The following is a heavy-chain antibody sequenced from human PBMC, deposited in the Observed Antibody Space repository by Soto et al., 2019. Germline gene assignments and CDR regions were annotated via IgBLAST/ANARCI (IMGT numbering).Heavy chain of an antibody. Sequence: GASVKVSCKASGGTFSSYAISWVRQAPGQGLEWMGGIIPIFGTANYAQKFQGRVTITADESTSTAYMELSSLRSEDTAVYYCARHETIAAPHHDYYGMDVWGQGTPVTVSS. CDR2: IIPIFGTA. V-gene: IGHV1-69*13. D-gene: IGHD6-6*01. J-gene: IGHJ6*02. CDR3: ARHETIAAPHHDYYGMDV. CDR1: GGTFSSYA.